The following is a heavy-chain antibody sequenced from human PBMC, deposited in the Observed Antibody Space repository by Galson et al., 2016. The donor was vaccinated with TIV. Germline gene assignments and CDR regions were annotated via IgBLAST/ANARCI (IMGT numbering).Heavy chain of an antibody. CDR1: GFTFNTYY. D-gene: IGHD2-21*01. CDR3: ARERLVVERAYYYYSGLDV. V-gene: IGHV3-33*01. CDR2: IWFDGSEK. J-gene: IGHJ6*02. Sequence: SLRLSCAASGFTFNTYYMHWVRQAPGKGLEWVAVIWFDGSEKYYADSLRGRFTISRDNSKNALYLQINSRRAEDTAVYYCARERLVVERAYYYYSGLDVWGQGTTVTVSS.